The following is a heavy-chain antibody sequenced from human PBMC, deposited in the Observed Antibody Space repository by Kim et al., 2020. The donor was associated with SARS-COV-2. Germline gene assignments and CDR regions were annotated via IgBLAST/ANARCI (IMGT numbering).Heavy chain of an antibody. V-gene: IGHV1-8*01. D-gene: IGHD4-4*01. CDR3: ARTVTTGRSYYYYYYGMDV. J-gene: IGHJ6*02. Sequence: ASVKVSCKASGYTFTSYAINWVRQSTLQGLEWMGWMNPNSGNTGYEQKFQGRVTMTRNTSISTAYMELSSLRSEDTAVYYCARTVTTGRSYYYYYYGMDVCGQGTTVTVSS. CDR1: GYTFTSYA. CDR2: MNPNSGNT.